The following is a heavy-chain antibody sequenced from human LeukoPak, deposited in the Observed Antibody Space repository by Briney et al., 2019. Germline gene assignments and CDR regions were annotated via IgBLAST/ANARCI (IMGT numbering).Heavy chain of an antibody. Sequence: GESLKISCKASGYSFTTHWIGWVRRMPGKGLEWMGILHPGDSDTRYSPSFQGQVTISADKSISTAYLQWSSLKASDTAMYYCARGDTEVAATADYWRQGTLVTVSS. CDR2: LHPGDSDT. V-gene: IGHV5-51*01. CDR1: GYSFTTHW. J-gene: IGHJ4*02. D-gene: IGHD6-19*01. CDR3: ARGDTEVAATADY.